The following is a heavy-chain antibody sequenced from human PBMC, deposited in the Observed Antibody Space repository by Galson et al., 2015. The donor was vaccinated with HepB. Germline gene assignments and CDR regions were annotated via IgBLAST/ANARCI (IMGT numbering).Heavy chain of an antibody. Sequence: RLSCAASGFTFSSYGMHWVRQAPGKGLEWVAVIWYDGSNKYYADSVKGRFTISRDNSKNTLYLQMNSLRAEDTAVYYCARGLTARIAAAGFGYWGQGTLVTVSS. J-gene: IGHJ4*02. CDR3: ARGLTARIAAAGFGY. CDR1: GFTFSSYG. D-gene: IGHD6-13*01. CDR2: IWYDGSNK. V-gene: IGHV3-33*01.